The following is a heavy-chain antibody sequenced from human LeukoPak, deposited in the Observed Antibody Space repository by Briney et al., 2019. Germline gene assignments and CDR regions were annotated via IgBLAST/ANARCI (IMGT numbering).Heavy chain of an antibody. J-gene: IGHJ4*02. D-gene: IGHD6-13*01. CDR2: IYPGDSET. V-gene: IGHV5-51*01. CDR3: ARPIFGSSTWSSPVGY. Sequence: GESLKISCKGSGYSFTSYWIGWVRQVPGKGLEWMGIIYPGDSETTYSPSFQGQVTISADKFISTAYLQWSSLKASDTAMYYCARPIFGSSTWSSPVGYWGQGTLVTVSS. CDR1: GYSFTSYW.